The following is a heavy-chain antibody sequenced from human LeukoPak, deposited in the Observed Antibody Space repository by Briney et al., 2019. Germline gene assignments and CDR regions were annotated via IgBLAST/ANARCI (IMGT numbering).Heavy chain of an antibody. J-gene: IGHJ2*01. CDR1: GGSFSGYY. D-gene: IGHD1/OR15-1a*01. CDR2: IYHSGST. V-gene: IGHV4-59*01. Sequence: SETLSLTCAVYGGSFSGYYWSWIRQSPGKGLEWIGYIYHSGSTDYNSSLKSRVTISEDTSKNQFSLKLSSVTAADTAVYYCARDPVEHPYWFFDLWGRGTLVTVSS. CDR3: ARDPVEHPYWFFDL.